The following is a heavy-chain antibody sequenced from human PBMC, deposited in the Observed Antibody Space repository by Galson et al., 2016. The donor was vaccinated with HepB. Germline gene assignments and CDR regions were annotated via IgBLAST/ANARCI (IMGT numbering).Heavy chain of an antibody. CDR3: VRETHKKWLGSPTP. D-gene: IGHD6-19*01. V-gene: IGHV3-21*01. CDR1: GFMFKDYS. Sequence: SLRLSCAGSGFMFKDYSMNWVRQAPGKGLEWVSSIDSTSTYIYYGDSPEGRFTISRDNAKNSLYLQMTSLRAEDTAVYYCVRETHKKWLGSPTPWGQGTLVTVSS. CDR2: IDSTSTYI. J-gene: IGHJ5*02.